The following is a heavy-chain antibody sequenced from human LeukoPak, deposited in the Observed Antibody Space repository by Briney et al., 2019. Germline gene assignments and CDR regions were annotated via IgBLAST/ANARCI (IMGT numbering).Heavy chain of an antibody. D-gene: IGHD6-13*01. J-gene: IGHJ4*02. CDR3: ARDTAAGPFDY. CDR2: IYYSGST. CDR1: GGSISSYY. V-gene: IGHV4-59*12. Sequence: SETLSLTCTVSGGSISSYYWSWIRQPPGKGLEWIGYIYYSGSTNYNPSLKSRVTISVDTSKNQFSLKLSSVTAADTAVYYCARDTAAGPFDYWGQGTLVTVSS.